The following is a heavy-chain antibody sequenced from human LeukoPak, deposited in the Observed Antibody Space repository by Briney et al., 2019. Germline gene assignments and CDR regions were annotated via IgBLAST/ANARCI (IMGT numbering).Heavy chain of an antibody. CDR2: MDPSDGSK. V-gene: IGHV1-46*01. J-gene: IGHJ6*03. CDR3: ARGATNYFYMGV. D-gene: IGHD5-12*01. Sequence: GASVKVSCKASGNTFTSYSVHWVRQAPGQGLEGMAIMDPSDGSKTYAQKFQGRVTTTRDTSTGTVYMELRSIASEDTAVYYCARGATNYFYMGVWGKGTTVTVSS. CDR1: GNTFTSYS.